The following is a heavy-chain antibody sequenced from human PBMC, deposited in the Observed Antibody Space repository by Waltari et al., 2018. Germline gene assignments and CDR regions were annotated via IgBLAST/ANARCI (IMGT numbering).Heavy chain of an antibody. CDR1: GLTFSSYW. D-gene: IGHD1-26*01. Sequence: EVKLVASGGGLVQPGGCLRLSCVASGLTFSSYWMSWVRQAPGKGLEWVADIKQDGSKEYDMESVRGRFTISRDNGKKSVYLQMNRLRVEDTAVYYCARDWEGDSPNFDYWGQGTQVTVSS. CDR2: IKQDGSKE. J-gene: IGHJ4*02. CDR3: ARDWEGDSPNFDY. V-gene: IGHV3-7*01.